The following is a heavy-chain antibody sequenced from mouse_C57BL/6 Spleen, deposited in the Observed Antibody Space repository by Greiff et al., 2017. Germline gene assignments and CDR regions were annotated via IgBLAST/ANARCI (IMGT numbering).Heavy chain of an antibody. V-gene: IGHV6-3*01. Sequence: EVKLVESGGGLVQPGGSMKLSCGASGFTFSNYWMNWVRQSPEKGLEWVAQIRLKSDNYATHYAESVKGRFTISRDDSKSSVYLQMNNLRAEDTGIYYCTGAPWFAYWGQGTLVTVTA. CDR3: TGAPWFAY. J-gene: IGHJ3*01. CDR2: IRLKSDNYAT. CDR1: GFTFSNYW.